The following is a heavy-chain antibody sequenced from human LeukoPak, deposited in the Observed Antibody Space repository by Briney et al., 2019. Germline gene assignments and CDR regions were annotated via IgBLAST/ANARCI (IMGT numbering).Heavy chain of an antibody. D-gene: IGHD4-17*01. V-gene: IGHV3-7*04. CDR3: ARGGPTVTPADY. Sequence: PGGSLRLSCAASAFTFSNYWVNWVRQAPGKGLEWVANINQDGSVRNYVDSVKGRFTISRDNTKNSVYLQMNSLRAEDTGVYYCARGGPTVTPADYWDQGTLVTVSS. CDR1: AFTFSNYW. J-gene: IGHJ4*02. CDR2: INQDGSVR.